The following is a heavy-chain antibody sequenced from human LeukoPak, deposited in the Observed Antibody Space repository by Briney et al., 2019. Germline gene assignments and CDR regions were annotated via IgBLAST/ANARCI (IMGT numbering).Heavy chain of an antibody. J-gene: IGHJ6*02. D-gene: IGHD1-26*01. CDR3: ARGSYYSGSHYPRGRGMDV. CDR2: INHSGST. Sequence: SETLSLTCAVYGGSFSGYYWSWIRQPPGKGLEWIGEINHSGSTNYNPSLKSRVTISVDTSKNQFSLKLSSVTAADTAVYYCARGSYYSGSHYPRGRGMDVWGQGTTVTVSS. V-gene: IGHV4-34*01. CDR1: GGSFSGYY.